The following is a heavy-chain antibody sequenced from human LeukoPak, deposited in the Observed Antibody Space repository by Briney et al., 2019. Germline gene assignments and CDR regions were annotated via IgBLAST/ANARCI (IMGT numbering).Heavy chain of an antibody. CDR3: ARGLVVAARGWFDP. V-gene: IGHV1-3*01. D-gene: IGHD2-15*01. J-gene: IGHJ5*02. CDR2: INAGNGNT. CDR1: GHTFTSYA. Sequence: ASVKVSCKASGHTFTSYAMHWVRQAPGQRLEWMGWINAGNGNTKYSQKFQGRVTITRDTSAGTAYMELSSLRSEDTAVYYCARGLVVAARGWFDPWGQGTLVTVSS.